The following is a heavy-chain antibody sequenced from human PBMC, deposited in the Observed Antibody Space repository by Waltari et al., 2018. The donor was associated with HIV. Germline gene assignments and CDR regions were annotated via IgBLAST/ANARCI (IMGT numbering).Heavy chain of an antibody. CDR1: GFTFDACG. D-gene: IGHD2-8*01. CDR2: SSWDSGRI. Sequence: EVHLVESGGGLVQPGGSLRLSCAASGFTFDACGMHWVRQAPGKGVVWISGSSWDSGRIGYADSLRGRFTISRDNAKNFVYLQRNSLRGDDTAFYYCARGPLYDWFDHWGQGTLVTVSS. CDR3: ARGPLYDWFDH. V-gene: IGHV3-9*01. J-gene: IGHJ5*02.